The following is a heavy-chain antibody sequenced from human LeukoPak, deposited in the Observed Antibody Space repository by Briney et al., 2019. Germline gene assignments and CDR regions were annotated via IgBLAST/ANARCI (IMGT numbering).Heavy chain of an antibody. V-gene: IGHV1-8*01. CDR2: MNPNSGNT. CDR1: GYTFTSYD. CDR3: ARGLSPTYYYDSSGYYGVDY. D-gene: IGHD3-22*01. Sequence: ASVKVSCKASGYTFTSYDINWVRQATGQGLEWMGWMNPNSGNTGYAQKFQGRVTMTRNTSISTAYMELSSLRSEDTAVYYCARGLSPTYYYDSSGYYGVDYWGQGTLVTVSS. J-gene: IGHJ4*02.